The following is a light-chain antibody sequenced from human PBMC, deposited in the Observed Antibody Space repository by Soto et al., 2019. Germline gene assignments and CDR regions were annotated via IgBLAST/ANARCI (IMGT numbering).Light chain of an antibody. CDR1: QNVRTF. Sequence: EVVLTQSPATLSLSPGERATLSCRASQNVRTFLDWYQQKPGQAPRLLIYGASNRATGIPARFSGSGSGTDFTLTISSLEPEDFAVYYCQQYGYSPITFGQGTRLEIK. V-gene: IGKV3-11*01. J-gene: IGKJ5*01. CDR2: GAS. CDR3: QQYGYSPIT.